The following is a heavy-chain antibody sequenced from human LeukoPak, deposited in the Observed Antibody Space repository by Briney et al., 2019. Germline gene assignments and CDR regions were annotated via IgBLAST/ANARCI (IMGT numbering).Heavy chain of an antibody. CDR3: GRVRISSGSDYGYYFDY. Sequence: GRSLGLSCTASGFTLSRYAMNWVRQAPGKGLEWVAVISYDGDNKYYADSVKGRFTISRDNSKNTLYLQMNSLRAEDTALYYCGRVRISSGSDYGYYFDYWGQGTLVTVSS. V-gene: IGHV3-30-3*01. CDR1: GFTLSRYA. CDR2: ISYDGDNK. J-gene: IGHJ4*02. D-gene: IGHD1-26*01.